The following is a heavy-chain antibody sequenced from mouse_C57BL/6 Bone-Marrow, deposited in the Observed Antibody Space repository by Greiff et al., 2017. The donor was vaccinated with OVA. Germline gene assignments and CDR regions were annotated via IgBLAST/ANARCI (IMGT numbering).Heavy chain of an antibody. D-gene: IGHD2-5*01. Sequence: EVQVVESGPELVKPGASVKIPCKASGYTFTDYNMDWVKQSHGKSLEWIGDINPNNGGTIYNQKFKGKATLTVDKSSSTAYMELRSLTSEDTAVYYCARRGYSNWFAYWGQGTLVTVSA. CDR3: ARRGYSNWFAY. CDR2: INPNNGGT. V-gene: IGHV1-18*01. CDR1: GYTFTDYN. J-gene: IGHJ3*01.